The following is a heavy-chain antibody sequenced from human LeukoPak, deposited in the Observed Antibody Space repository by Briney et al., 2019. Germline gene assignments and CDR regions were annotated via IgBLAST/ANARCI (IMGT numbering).Heavy chain of an antibody. CDR2: IHNSGSS. D-gene: IGHD3-10*01. Sequence: WDTLPLTCTFSVASIRSYDCSWIRQPPGKGLGWTGNIHNSGSSTYNPSFKSRVTISLDTSKNQISLTLSSVTAADTAVYYCARDRPAEKIFVWFGGPTAGLDPFDIWGQGTMVTVSS. CDR1: VASIRSYD. V-gene: IGHV4-59*12. J-gene: IGHJ3*02. CDR3: ARDRPAEKIFVWFGGPTAGLDPFDI.